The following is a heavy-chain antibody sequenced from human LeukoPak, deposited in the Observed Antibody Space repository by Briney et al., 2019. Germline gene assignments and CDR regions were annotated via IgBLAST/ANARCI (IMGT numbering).Heavy chain of an antibody. D-gene: IGHD2-8*01. CDR1: GFTFSSYD. Sequence: GGSLRLSCAASGFTFSSYDMNWVRQAPGKGLEWVSSISSSSSYIYYADSVKGRFTISRDNAKNSLYLQMNSLRAEDTAVYYCARVTKDYYYMDVWGKGTTVTVSS. J-gene: IGHJ6*03. CDR3: ARVTKDYYYMDV. CDR2: ISSSSSYI. V-gene: IGHV3-21*01.